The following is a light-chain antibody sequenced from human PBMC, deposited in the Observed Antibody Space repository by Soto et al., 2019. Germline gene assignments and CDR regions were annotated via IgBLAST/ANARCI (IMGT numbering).Light chain of an antibody. CDR1: SSDVGAYDY. J-gene: IGLJ1*01. CDR3: NSYADSNKFV. CDR2: EVS. V-gene: IGLV2-8*01. Sequence: QSVLTQPPSVSGSPGQSVTISCTGTSSDVGAYDYVSWYQQHPGKAPKLMIYEVSKRPSGVPDRFSGSKSGNTASLTVSGLQAEDEADYYCNSYADSNKFVFGSGTKVTVL.